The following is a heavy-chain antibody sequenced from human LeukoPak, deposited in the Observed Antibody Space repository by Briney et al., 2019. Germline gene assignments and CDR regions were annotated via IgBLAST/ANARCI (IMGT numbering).Heavy chain of an antibody. CDR3: TSFRGGDFPPV. CDR2: VNSDGTTT. CDR1: GFTFSSYW. V-gene: IGHV3-74*01. D-gene: IGHD2/OR15-2a*01. J-gene: IGHJ4*02. Sequence: PGGSLRLSCAASGFTFSSYWMHWVRQAPGKGLVWVSRVNSDGTTTTYADSVRGRFTISRDNAKNTLYLQMNSLRAEDKAVYYCTSFRGGDFPPVWGQGTLVTVSS.